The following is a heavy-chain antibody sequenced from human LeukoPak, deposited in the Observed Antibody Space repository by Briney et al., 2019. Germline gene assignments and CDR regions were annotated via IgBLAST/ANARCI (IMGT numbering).Heavy chain of an antibody. D-gene: IGHD5-24*01. CDR1: GFTFSSYG. Sequence: GGSLRLSCAASGFTFSSYGMHWVRQAPGKGLEWVAFIRYDGSNKYYADSVKGRFTISRDNSKNTLYLQMNSLRAEDTAVYYCAKARAGYNSYYFDYWGQGTLVTVSP. J-gene: IGHJ4*02. V-gene: IGHV3-30*02. CDR2: IRYDGSNK. CDR3: AKARAGYNSYYFDY.